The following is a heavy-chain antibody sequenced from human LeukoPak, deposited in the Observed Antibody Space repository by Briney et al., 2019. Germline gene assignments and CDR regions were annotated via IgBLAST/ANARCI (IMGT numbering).Heavy chain of an antibody. CDR1: GDSMSNYY. Sequence: SETLSLTCIVSGDSMSNYYWSWIRQPPGKGLEWIGSIYYSGTTNYNPSLKGRVTISVDTSKNQFSLKLSSVTAADTAVYYCAREEPRTMSGGWFDPWGQGTLVTVSS. J-gene: IGHJ5*02. CDR2: IYYSGTT. D-gene: IGHD1-14*01. CDR3: AREEPRTMSGGWFDP. V-gene: IGHV4-59*01.